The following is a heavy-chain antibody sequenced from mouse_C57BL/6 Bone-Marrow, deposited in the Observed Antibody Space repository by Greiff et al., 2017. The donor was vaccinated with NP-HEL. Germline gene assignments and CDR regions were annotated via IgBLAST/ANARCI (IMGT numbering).Heavy chain of an antibody. CDR1: GFTFSSYG. CDR3: ARHRPVYYLDY. D-gene: IGHD2-1*01. CDR2: ISSGGSYT. V-gene: IGHV5-6*01. Sequence: EVKLVESGGDLVKPGGSLKLSCAASGFTFSSYGMSWVRQTPDKRLEWVATISSGGSYTYYPDSVKGRFTISRDNAKNTLYLQMSSLKSEDTAMYYCARHRPVYYLDYWGQGTTLTVSS. J-gene: IGHJ2*01.